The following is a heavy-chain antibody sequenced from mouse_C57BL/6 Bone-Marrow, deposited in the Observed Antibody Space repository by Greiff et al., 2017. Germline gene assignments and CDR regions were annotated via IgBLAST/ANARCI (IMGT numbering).Heavy chain of an antibody. CDR2: LSDGGSYT. Sequence: EVHLVGSGGGLVKPGGSLKLSCAASGFTFSSYAMSWVRQTPEKRLEWVATLSDGGSYTYYPDNVKGRFTISRDNAKNNLYLQMSHLKSEDTAMYYCARDRGQLRLNYFDYWGQGTTLTVSS. D-gene: IGHD3-2*02. CDR1: GFTFSSYA. CDR3: ARDRGQLRLNYFDY. V-gene: IGHV5-4*01. J-gene: IGHJ2*01.